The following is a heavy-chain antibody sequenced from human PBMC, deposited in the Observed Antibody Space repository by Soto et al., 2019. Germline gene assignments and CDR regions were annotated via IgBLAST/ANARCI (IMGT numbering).Heavy chain of an antibody. Sequence: GGSLRLSCAASGFTFSSYAMHWVRQAPGKGLEWVAVISYDGSNKYYADSVKGRFTISRDNSKNTLYLQMNSLRAEDTAVYYCAREDWAAGKNYYYYYGMDVWGQGTTVTVSS. J-gene: IGHJ6*02. CDR1: GFTFSSYA. D-gene: IGHD6-13*01. V-gene: IGHV3-30-3*01. CDR2: ISYDGSNK. CDR3: AREDWAAGKNYYYYYGMDV.